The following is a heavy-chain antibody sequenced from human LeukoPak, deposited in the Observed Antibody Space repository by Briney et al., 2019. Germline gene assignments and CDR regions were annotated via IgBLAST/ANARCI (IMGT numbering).Heavy chain of an antibody. J-gene: IGHJ4*02. D-gene: IGHD5-12*01. V-gene: IGHV3-23*01. CDR3: ARAFDGYDSGYFDY. Sequence: ETLSLTCSVSGGSIRSYYWSWVRQAPGKGLEWVSAVSGSGGSTYYADSVKGRFTISRDNSKNTLYVQMNSLRAEDTAVYYCARAFDGYDSGYFDYWGQGTLVPVSS. CDR1: GGSIRSYY. CDR2: VSGSGGST.